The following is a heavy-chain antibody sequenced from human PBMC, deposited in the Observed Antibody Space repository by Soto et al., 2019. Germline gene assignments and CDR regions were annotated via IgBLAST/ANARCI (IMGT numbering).Heavy chain of an antibody. Sequence: QVQLVQSGAEVKKPGASVKVSCKVSGYTLTELSMHWVRQAPGKGLEWMGGFDPEDGETSYAQKFQGRVTMTEDTSTDTAYMELCSLRSEDTAVYYCATVPRITMVRGVISLLYYYGMDVWGQGTTVTVSS. V-gene: IGHV1-24*01. D-gene: IGHD3-10*01. CDR2: FDPEDGET. CDR3: ATVPRITMVRGVISLLYYYGMDV. CDR1: GYTLTELS. J-gene: IGHJ6*02.